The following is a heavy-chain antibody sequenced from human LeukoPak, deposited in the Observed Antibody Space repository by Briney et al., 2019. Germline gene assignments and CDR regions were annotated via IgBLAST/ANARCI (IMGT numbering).Heavy chain of an antibody. J-gene: IGHJ4*02. CDR3: ARGGYSYGYLYYFDY. D-gene: IGHD5-18*01. CDR1: GGSIGSYY. V-gene: IGHV4-59*01. Sequence: SETLSLTCTVSGGSIGSYYWSWIRQPPGKGLEWIGYIYYSGSTNYNPSLKSRVTISVDTSKNQFSLKLSSVTAADTAVYYCARGGYSYGYLYYFDYWGQGTLVTVSS. CDR2: IYYSGST.